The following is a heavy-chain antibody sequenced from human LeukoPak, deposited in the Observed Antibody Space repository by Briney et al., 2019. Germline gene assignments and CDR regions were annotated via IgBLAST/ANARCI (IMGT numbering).Heavy chain of an antibody. CDR3: ARGRIAKIVVVHSFPYGMDV. CDR2: INDYTGDT. CDR1: GGSFSDYF. Sequence: SETLSLTCTVFGGSFSDYFWTWIRHSPGKGLEWIGEINDYTGDTYYNPSLNSRVSISLEKSKNQLSLELRSVTAADTAVYYCARGRIAKIVVVHSFPYGMDVWGQGTTVTVSS. J-gene: IGHJ6*02. V-gene: IGHV4-34*01. D-gene: IGHD3-22*01.